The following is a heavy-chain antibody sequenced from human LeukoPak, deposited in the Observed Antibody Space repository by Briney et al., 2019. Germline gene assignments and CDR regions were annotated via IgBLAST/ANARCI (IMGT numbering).Heavy chain of an antibody. CDR2: VYHSGIT. Sequence: SETLSLTCSDSGDSISSYYWKWIRQPPGKGLEWIGYVYHSGITNYNPSLKSRVTISVDTSKNQFSLRLTSLTAADTAVYYCARALRQQRVTGWFDPWGQGTLVTVSS. V-gene: IGHV4-59*01. CDR3: ARALRQQRVTGWFDP. D-gene: IGHD5-18*01. CDR1: GDSISSYY. J-gene: IGHJ5*02.